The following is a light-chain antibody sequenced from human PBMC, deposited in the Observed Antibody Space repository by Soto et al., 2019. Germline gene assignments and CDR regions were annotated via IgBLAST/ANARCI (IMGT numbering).Light chain of an antibody. CDR1: QSISSW. CDR3: QQSYSTPIT. CDR2: DAS. Sequence: DIPMTQSPSTLSASVGDRVTITCRASQSISSWLAWYQQKPGKAPKLLIYDASSLQSGVPSRFSGSGSGTDFTLTISSLQPEDFATYYCQQSYSTPITFGQGTRLEIK. V-gene: IGKV1-39*01. J-gene: IGKJ5*01.